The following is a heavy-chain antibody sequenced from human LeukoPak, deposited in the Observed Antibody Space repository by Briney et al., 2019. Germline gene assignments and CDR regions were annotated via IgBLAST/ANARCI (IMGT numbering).Heavy chain of an antibody. Sequence: ASLKVSCMASGYTFTSYGISWVRQAPGQGLEWVGWINSYNGNTKYAQTLQGRVTMTTDTSTSTAYMELRRLRSDDTAVYYCARGSSGWLARDYWGQGTLVTVS. CDR1: GYTFTSYG. V-gene: IGHV1-18*01. CDR3: ARGSSGWLARDY. J-gene: IGHJ4*02. D-gene: IGHD6-19*01. CDR2: INSYNGNT.